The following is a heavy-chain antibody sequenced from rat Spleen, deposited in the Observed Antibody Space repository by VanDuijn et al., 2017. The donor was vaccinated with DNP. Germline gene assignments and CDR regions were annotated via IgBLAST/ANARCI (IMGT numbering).Heavy chain of an antibody. J-gene: IGHJ2*01. Sequence: QEQLKETGPDLIQLTQTLSITCTVSGFSLNTYNVHWVRQPPGKGLEWMGAMWNGGGTDYNPEFKSRLRIYRDTSKRQVFLKMKSLQIDDTAKYFCTRQGAGFDYWGQGIMITVSP. D-gene: IGHD5-1*01. CDR2: MWNGGGT. CDR3: TRQGAGFDY. CDR1: GFSLNTYN. V-gene: IGHV2-64*01.